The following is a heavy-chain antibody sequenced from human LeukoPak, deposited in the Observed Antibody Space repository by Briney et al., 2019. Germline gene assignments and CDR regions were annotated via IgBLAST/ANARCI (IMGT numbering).Heavy chain of an antibody. CDR3: VRDLGYCTGGTCYPIWFDP. J-gene: IGHJ5*02. V-gene: IGHV1-3*01. CDR2: INAGNDNT. Sequence: ASVKVSCKASGYTFTSYAMYWVRLAPGPRIEWMGWINAGNDNTKYSQKFQGRVTITRDTSASTDYMELSSLRSEDTAVYYCVRDLGYCTGGTCYPIWFDPWGQGTLVTVSS. CDR1: GYTFTSYA. D-gene: IGHD2-15*01.